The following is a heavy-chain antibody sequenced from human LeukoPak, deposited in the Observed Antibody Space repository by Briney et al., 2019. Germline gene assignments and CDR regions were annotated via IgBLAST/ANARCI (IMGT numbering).Heavy chain of an antibody. D-gene: IGHD2-21*02. CDR1: GFTFSSYS. V-gene: IGHV3-21*01. CDR2: ISCSSSYI. CDR3: ATGESTGVVVVAAGPFDD. Sequence: GGFLRLSCAASGFTFSSYSMNWVRQAPGKGLEWVSFISCSSSYIYYADSVKGRFTISRDNAKNSLYLQINSRRAEDTAFYYWATGESTGVVVVAAGPFDDWGQGTLVTPSS. J-gene: IGHJ4*02.